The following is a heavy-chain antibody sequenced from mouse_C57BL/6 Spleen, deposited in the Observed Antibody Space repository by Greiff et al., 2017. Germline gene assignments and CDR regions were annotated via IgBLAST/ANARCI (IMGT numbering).Heavy chain of an antibody. CDR1: GYTFTDYY. Sequence: EVQLQQSGPVLVKPGASVKMSCKASGYTFTDYYMNWVKQSHGKSLEWIGVINPYNGGTSYNQKFKGKATLTVDKSSSTAYMELNSLTSEDSAVYYCARGGWDCYAMEYWGQGTSVTVAS. V-gene: IGHV1-19*01. CDR2: INPYNGGT. D-gene: IGHD4-1*01. J-gene: IGHJ4*01. CDR3: ARGGWDCYAMEY.